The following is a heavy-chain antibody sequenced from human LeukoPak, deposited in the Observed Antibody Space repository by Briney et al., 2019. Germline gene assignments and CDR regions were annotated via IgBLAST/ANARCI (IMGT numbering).Heavy chain of an antibody. CDR1: GFTFSSYA. J-gene: IGHJ6*03. D-gene: IGHD2-2*01. V-gene: IGHV3-23*01. Sequence: GGSLRLSCAASGFTFSSYAMSWVRQAPGKGLEWVSAISGSGGSTYYADSVKGRFTISRDNAKNSLYLQMNSLRAEDTAVYYCARGPDIVVVPAANKAYYYYYYMDVWGKGTTVTVSS. CDR3: ARGPDIVVVPAANKAYYYYYYMDV. CDR2: ISGSGGST.